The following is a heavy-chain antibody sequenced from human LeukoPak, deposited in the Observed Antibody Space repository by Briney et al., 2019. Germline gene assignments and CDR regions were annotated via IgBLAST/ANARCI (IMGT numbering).Heavy chain of an antibody. D-gene: IGHD3-22*01. CDR3: ARGDYDSSGFWFDP. CDR1: GGSISSGGYS. J-gene: IGHJ5*02. Sequence: SETLSLTCAVSGGSISSGGYSWSWIRQPPGKGLEWIGYIYHSGSTYYNPSLKSRVTISEDRSKNQFSLKLSSVTAAATAVYYCARGDYDSSGFWFDPWGQGTLVTVSS. V-gene: IGHV4-30-2*01. CDR2: IYHSGST.